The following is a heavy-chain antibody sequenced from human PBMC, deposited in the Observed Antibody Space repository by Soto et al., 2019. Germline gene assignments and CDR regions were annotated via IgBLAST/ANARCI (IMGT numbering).Heavy chain of an antibody. J-gene: IGHJ5*02. V-gene: IGHV3-23*01. D-gene: IGHD1-7*01. CDR2: ISGSGGST. Sequence: LRLSCAASGFTFSSYAMSWVRQAPGKGLEWVSAISGSGGSTYYADSAKGRFTISRDNSKNTLYLQMNSLRAEDTAVYYCAKPEYNWNYGSWGQGTLVTVSS. CDR3: AKPEYNWNYGS. CDR1: GFTFSSYA.